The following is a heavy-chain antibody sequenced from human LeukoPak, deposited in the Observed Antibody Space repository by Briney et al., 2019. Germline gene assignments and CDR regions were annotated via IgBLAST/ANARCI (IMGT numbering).Heavy chain of an antibody. Sequence: ASVKVSCKASGYTFTSYDINWVRQATGQGLEWMGWMNPNSGNTGYAQKFQGRVTMTRNTSISTAYMELRSLRSDDTAVYYCAREQQQSGFDFQHWGQGTLVTVSS. V-gene: IGHV1-8*01. CDR3: AREQQQSGFDFQH. J-gene: IGHJ1*01. D-gene: IGHD6-13*01. CDR1: GYTFTSYD. CDR2: MNPNSGNT.